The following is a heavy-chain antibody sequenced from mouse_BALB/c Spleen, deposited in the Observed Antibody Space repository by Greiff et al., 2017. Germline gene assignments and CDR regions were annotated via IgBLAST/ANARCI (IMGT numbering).Heavy chain of an antibody. CDR1: GFTFSSFG. CDR2: ISSGSSTI. J-gene: IGHJ3*01. Sequence: EVQVVESGGGLVQPGGSRKLSCAASGFTFSSFGMHWVRQAPEKGLEWVAYISSGSSTIYYADTVKGRFTISRDNPKNTLFLQMTSLRSEDTAMYYCARRGNDYDVAWFAYWGQGTLVTVSA. V-gene: IGHV5-17*02. CDR3: ARRGNDYDVAWFAY. D-gene: IGHD2-4*01.